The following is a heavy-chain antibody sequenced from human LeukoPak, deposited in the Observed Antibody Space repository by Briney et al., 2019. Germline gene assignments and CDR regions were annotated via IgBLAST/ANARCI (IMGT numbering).Heavy chain of an antibody. CDR3: ASVQDYPAPSRSGLDG. Sequence: ASVKVSCKASASAFTTHFIHWERHAPGQGLQWMGMINPSGGSTIYAQKFQGRVTLTRDTSTNTVYMELSSLSSNDTAVYYCASVQDYPAPSRSGLDGWGQGTLVTVSS. CDR1: ASAFTTHF. J-gene: IGHJ5*02. CDR2: INPSGGST. V-gene: IGHV1-46*01. D-gene: IGHD4/OR15-4a*01.